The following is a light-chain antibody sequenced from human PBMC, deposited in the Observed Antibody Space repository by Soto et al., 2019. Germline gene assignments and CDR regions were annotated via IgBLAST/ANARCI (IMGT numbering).Light chain of an antibody. Sequence: DFVMTQSPDSLAVSLGERATINCKSSQSVLYSTNNKNYLAWYQQKPGQPPKLLIYWASTRESGVPDRFSGSGSGTDITRTISSLQAEDVALYFCQQYYTTPFTFGGGTNVEIK. CDR2: WAS. J-gene: IGKJ4*01. CDR3: QQYYTTPFT. V-gene: IGKV4-1*01. CDR1: QSVLYSTNNKNY.